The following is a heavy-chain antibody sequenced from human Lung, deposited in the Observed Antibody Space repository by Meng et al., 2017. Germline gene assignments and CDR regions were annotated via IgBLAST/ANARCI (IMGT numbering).Heavy chain of an antibody. CDR2: IYNSGST. CDR1: GGSISSSNYY. Sequence: QVQPQDAGPGLRKPSQTLALTGHVSGGSISSSNYYWSWIRQPPGKGLEWSGHIYNSGSTYYNPSLKSRITISVDTSKNQFSLKLSSVTAADTAVYYCARGQKGYFDLWGRGTLVTVSS. V-gene: IGHV4-30-4*01. CDR3: ARGQKGYFDL. J-gene: IGHJ2*01.